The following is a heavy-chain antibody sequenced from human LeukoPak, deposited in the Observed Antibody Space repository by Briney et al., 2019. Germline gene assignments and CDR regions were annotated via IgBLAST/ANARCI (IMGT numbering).Heavy chain of an antibody. CDR1: GLTVSSNY. D-gene: IGHD5-24*01. J-gene: IGHJ4*02. CDR3: ARWGGYNIDY. CDR2: IYSGGST. Sequence: GGSLRLSCAASGLTVSSNYMSWVRQAPGKGLEWVSVIYSGGSTYYADSVKGRYTISRDNSKNTLYLQMNSLRAEGTAVYYCARWGGYNIDYWGQGTLVTVSS. V-gene: IGHV3-53*01.